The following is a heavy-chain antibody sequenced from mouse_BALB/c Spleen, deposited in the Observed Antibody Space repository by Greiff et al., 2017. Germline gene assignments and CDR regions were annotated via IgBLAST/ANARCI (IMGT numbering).Heavy chain of an antibody. CDR1: GFSLTGYG. D-gene: IGHD1-1*01. J-gene: IGHJ4*01. CDR3: ARAGVYGYYVRAMDY. Sequence: VKLQQSGPGLVAPSQSLSITCTVSGFSLTGYGVNWVRQPPGKGLEWLGMIWGDGSTDYNSALKSRLSISKDNSKSQVFLKMNSLQTDDTARYYCARAGVYGYYVRAMDYWGQGTSVTVSS. CDR2: IWGDGST. V-gene: IGHV2-6-7*01.